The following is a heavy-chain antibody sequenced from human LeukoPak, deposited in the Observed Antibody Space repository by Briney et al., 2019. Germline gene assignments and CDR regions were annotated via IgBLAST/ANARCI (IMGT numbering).Heavy chain of an antibody. CDR2: ISYTGNT. Sequence: SETLSLTCTVSGGSISSRIYYWGWVRQPPGKGLEWIGSISYTGNTYYNPSLKSRVTISVDTSKNQFSLKLSSVTAADTAVYYCARETRVVPAALYWGQGTLVTVSS. D-gene: IGHD2-2*01. CDR3: ARETRVVPAALY. V-gene: IGHV4-39*07. J-gene: IGHJ4*02. CDR1: GGSISSRIYY.